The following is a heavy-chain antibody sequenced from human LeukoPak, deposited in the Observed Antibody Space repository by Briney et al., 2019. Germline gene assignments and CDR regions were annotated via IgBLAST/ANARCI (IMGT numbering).Heavy chain of an antibody. CDR1: GGSISSYY. V-gene: IGHV4-59*01. CDR3: ARTRYGGSSGWYCDL. D-gene: IGHD4-23*01. Sequence: SETLSLTCTVSGGSISSYYWSWLRQPPGKGLEWIGYIYYSGSTNYNPSLKSRVTISVDTSKNQFSLKLSSVTAADTAVYYCARTRYGGSSGWYCDLWGRGTLVTVSS. CDR2: IYYSGST. J-gene: IGHJ2*01.